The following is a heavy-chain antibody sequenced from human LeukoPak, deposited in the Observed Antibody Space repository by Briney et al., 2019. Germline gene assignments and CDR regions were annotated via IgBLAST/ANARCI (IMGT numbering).Heavy chain of an antibody. CDR2: ISSSGSTI. CDR3: ARGRAISGTSKFFDY. J-gene: IGHJ4*02. Sequence: GGSLRLSCAPSGFTFSDYYMSWIRQAPGKGLKWVSYISSSGSTIYYADSVKGRFTISRDNAKNSLYLQMNSLRAEDTAVYYCARGRAISGTSKFFDYWGQGTLVTVSS. D-gene: IGHD1-26*01. CDR1: GFTFSDYY. V-gene: IGHV3-11*04.